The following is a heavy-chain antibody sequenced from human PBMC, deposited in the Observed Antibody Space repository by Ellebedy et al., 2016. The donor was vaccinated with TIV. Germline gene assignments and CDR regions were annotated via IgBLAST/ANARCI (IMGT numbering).Heavy chain of an antibody. Sequence: ASVKVSXXVSGYTLTELSMHWVRQAPGKGLEWMGGFDPEDGETIYAQKFQGRVTMTEDTSTDTAYMELSSLRSEDTAVYYCATGSNIVGARGYYYYYYMDVWGKGTTVTVSS. CDR3: ATGSNIVGARGYYYYYYMDV. D-gene: IGHD1-26*01. CDR2: FDPEDGET. V-gene: IGHV1-24*01. CDR1: GYTLTELS. J-gene: IGHJ6*03.